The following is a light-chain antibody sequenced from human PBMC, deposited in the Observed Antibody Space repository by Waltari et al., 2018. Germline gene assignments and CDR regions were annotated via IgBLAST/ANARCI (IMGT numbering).Light chain of an antibody. CDR3: MILYNRAVV. J-gene: IGLJ2*01. CDR2: YSSDSEN. Sequence: PGSPPQSRLEYSSDSENQQRSGVPSRVAESKDISANAGILVISGLQSEDEADYYCMILYNRAVVFGGGTKLTVL. V-gene: IGLV5-45*01.